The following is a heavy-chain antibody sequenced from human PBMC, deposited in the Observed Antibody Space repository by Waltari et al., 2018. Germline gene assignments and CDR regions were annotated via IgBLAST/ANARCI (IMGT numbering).Heavy chain of an antibody. Sequence: QVQLQESGPGLVKPSETLSLTCAVSGYSISSGYYWGWIRQPPGKGLEWIGSIYHSGSTYYNPSLKSRVTISVDTSKNQFSLKLSSVTAADTAVYYCAGGAGYSGYAVFDCWGQGTLVTVSS. CDR2: IYHSGST. CDR3: AGGAGYSGYAVFDC. CDR1: GYSISSGYY. V-gene: IGHV4-38-2*01. D-gene: IGHD5-12*01. J-gene: IGHJ4*02.